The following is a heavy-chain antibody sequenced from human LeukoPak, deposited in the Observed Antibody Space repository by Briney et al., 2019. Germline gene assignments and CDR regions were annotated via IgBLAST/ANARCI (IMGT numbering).Heavy chain of an antibody. CDR3: ARDQFGTGDRRDAFDI. D-gene: IGHD7-27*01. J-gene: IGHJ3*02. CDR2: ISASGAST. CDR1: GFTFTNFA. V-gene: IGHV3-23*01. Sequence: GGSLRLSCAPSGFTFTNFAMSWVRQAPGKGLEWVSVISASGASTYYADSVKGRFIISRDNSKNTLFLQMNSLRAEDTAVYYCARDQFGTGDRRDAFDIWGQGTMVTVSS.